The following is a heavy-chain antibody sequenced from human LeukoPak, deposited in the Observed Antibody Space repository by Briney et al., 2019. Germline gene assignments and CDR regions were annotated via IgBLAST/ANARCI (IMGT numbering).Heavy chain of an antibody. Sequence: GRSLRLSCAASGFTFDDYAMHWVRHAPGKGLEGVSGISWNSGSIGYADSVKGRFTISRDNAKNSLYLQMNSLRAEDTALYYCAKSSNYDFWSGSEIDYWGQGTLVTVSS. CDR1: GFTFDDYA. CDR2: ISWNSGSI. J-gene: IGHJ4*02. V-gene: IGHV3-9*01. D-gene: IGHD3-3*01. CDR3: AKSSNYDFWSGSEIDY.